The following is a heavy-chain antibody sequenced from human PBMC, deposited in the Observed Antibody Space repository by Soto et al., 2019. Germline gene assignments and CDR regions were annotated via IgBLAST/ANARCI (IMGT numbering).Heavy chain of an antibody. CDR3: ASSYSSSWFSYVYFDY. V-gene: IGHV4-30-4*01. J-gene: IGHJ4*02. D-gene: IGHD6-13*01. CDR2: IYYSGST. CDR1: GGSISSGDYY. Sequence: QVQLQESGPGLVKPSQTLSLTCTVSGGSISSGDYYWSWIRQPPGKGLEWIGYIYYSGSTYYNPSLKSRVTISVDTSKNQFSLKLSSVTAADTAVYYCASSYSSSWFSYVYFDYWGQGTLVTVSS.